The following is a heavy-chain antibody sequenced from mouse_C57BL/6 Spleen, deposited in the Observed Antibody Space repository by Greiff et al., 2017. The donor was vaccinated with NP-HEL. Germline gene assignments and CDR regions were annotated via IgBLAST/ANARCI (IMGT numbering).Heavy chain of an antibody. CDR3: TREREYYSNYYYAMDY. CDR1: GYTFTSYW. Sequence: EVQRVESGTVLARPGASVKMSCKTSGYTFTSYWMHWVKQRPGQGLEWIGAIYPGNSDTSYNQKFKGKAKLTAVTSASTAYMELSSLTNEDSAVYYCTREREYYSNYYYAMDYWGQGTSVTVSS. D-gene: IGHD2-5*01. V-gene: IGHV1-5*01. CDR2: IYPGNSDT. J-gene: IGHJ4*01.